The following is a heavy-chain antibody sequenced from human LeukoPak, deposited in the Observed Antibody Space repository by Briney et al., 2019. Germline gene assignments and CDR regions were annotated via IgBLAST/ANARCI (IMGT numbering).Heavy chain of an antibody. CDR2: INHSGST. D-gene: IGHD1-26*01. CDR1: GGSFSGYY. Sequence: SETLSLTCAVYGGSFSGYYWSWIRQPPGKGLEWIGEINHSGSTNYNPSLKSRVTTSVDTSKNQFSLKLTSVTAADTAVYFCARRSDSGSDDGEDYFDYWRQGTLVTVPS. CDR3: ARRSDSGSDDGEDYFDY. V-gene: IGHV4-34*01. J-gene: IGHJ4*02.